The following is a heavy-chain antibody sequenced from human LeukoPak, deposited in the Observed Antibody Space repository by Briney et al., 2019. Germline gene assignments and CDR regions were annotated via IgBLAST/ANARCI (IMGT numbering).Heavy chain of an antibody. V-gene: IGHV4-59*01. Sequence: KPSETLSLTCTVSGVSISTYYWSWLRQPPGKGLEWIGYIYYTGSTNYNPSLKTRVTISIDTSKNQFSLKLRSVTAADTAVYYCARVDSSNWYDSRGYFDYWGEGTLVTVSS. CDR1: GVSISTYY. CDR2: IYYTGST. CDR3: ARVDSSNWYDSRGYFDY. J-gene: IGHJ4*02. D-gene: IGHD6-13*01.